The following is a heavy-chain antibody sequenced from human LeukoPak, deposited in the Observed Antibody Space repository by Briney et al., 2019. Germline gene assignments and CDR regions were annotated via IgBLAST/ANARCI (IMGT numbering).Heavy chain of an antibody. J-gene: IGHJ2*01. D-gene: IGHD3-10*01. Sequence: PSETLSLTCTVSGGFISSYYWSWIRQPAGKGLEWIGRIYTSGNTNYNPSLKSRLTMSVDTSKNHFSLKLSSVTAADTAVYYCARAKGIGRDWYFDLWGRGTLVTVSS. V-gene: IGHV4-4*07. CDR2: IYTSGNT. CDR1: GGFISSYY. CDR3: ARAKGIGRDWYFDL.